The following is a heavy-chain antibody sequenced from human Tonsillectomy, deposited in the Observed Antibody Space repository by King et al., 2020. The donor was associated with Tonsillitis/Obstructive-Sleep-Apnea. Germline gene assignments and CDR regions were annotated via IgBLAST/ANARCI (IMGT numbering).Heavy chain of an antibody. J-gene: IGHJ3*02. CDR1: GFTFNTYA. Sequence: VQLVESGGGVVQPGRSLRLSCAASGFTFNTYALHWVRQAPGKGLEWVTVISYDGTDKNYADSVKGRFTISRDNSKNTVYLQMNSLRGDDTALYYCARDLIVTTPGAFDIWGQGTMVTVSS. CDR2: ISYDGTDK. D-gene: IGHD4-17*01. CDR3: ARDLIVTTPGAFDI. V-gene: IGHV3-30*04.